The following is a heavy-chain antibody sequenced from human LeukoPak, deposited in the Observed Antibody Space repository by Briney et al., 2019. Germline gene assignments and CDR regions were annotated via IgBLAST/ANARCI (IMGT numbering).Heavy chain of an antibody. CDR2: IKSKTDGGTT. J-gene: IGHJ6*02. Sequence: RAGGSLRLSCAASGFTFSNAWMSWVRQAPGKGLEWVGRIKSKTDGGTTDYAAPVKGRFTISRDDSKNTLYLQMNSLRAEDTAVYYCARSPYPYYYYYGMDVWGQGTTVTVSS. D-gene: IGHD5-24*01. CDR1: GFTFSNAW. V-gene: IGHV3-15*01. CDR3: ARSPYPYYYYYGMDV.